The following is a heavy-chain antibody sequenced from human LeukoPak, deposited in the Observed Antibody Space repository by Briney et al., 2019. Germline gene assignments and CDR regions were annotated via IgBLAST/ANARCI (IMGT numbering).Heavy chain of an antibody. J-gene: IGHJ4*02. CDR1: GFTFSNFG. V-gene: IGHV3-21*01. Sequence: GGSLRLSCAASGFTFSNFGMTWVRQSPGKGPEWVSSISSSSNYVYSADSLKGRFAISRDNAKNSPYLQMNSLRVEDTAVYYCVREADYGDYRYWGQGTLVTVSS. D-gene: IGHD4-17*01. CDR3: VREADYGDYRY. CDR2: ISSSSNYV.